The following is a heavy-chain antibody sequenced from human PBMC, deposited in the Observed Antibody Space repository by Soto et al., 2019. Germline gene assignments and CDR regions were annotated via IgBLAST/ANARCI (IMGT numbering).Heavy chain of an antibody. CDR3: AKDHWGSY. CDR1: GITFSTYA. Sequence: EVQLLESGGGLVQPGGSLRLSCAASGITFSTYAMSWVRQAPGKGLKWVSAISDSGGSTYYADSVKGRFTISRDNSKNTLYLQMNSLRAEDTALYYCAKDHWGSYSGQGTLVTVSS. CDR2: ISDSGGST. V-gene: IGHV3-23*01. D-gene: IGHD3-16*01. J-gene: IGHJ4*02.